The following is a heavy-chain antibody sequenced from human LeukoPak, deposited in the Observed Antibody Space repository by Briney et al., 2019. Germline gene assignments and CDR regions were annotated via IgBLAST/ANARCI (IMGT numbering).Heavy chain of an antibody. CDR1: GGSFSGYY. D-gene: IGHD2-15*01. CDR2: INHSGST. CDR3: ARGSPAKPSGGSCYDY. Sequence: PSETLSLTCAVYGGSFSGYYWSWIRQPPGKGQEWIGEINHSGSTNYNPSLKSRVTISVDTSKNQFSLKLSSVTAADTAVYYCARGSPAKPSGGSCYDYWGQGTLVTVSS. J-gene: IGHJ4*02. V-gene: IGHV4-34*01.